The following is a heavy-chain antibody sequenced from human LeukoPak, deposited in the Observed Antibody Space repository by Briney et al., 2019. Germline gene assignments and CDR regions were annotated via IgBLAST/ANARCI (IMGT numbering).Heavy chain of an antibody. D-gene: IGHD2-2*01. Sequence: GGSLRLSCAASGFTFSDYYMSWIRQAPGKGLEWVSYISSGGSTIYYADSVKGRFTISRDNAKNSLYLQMNCLRAEDTAVYYCARDGSRFCSSTSCYSGYYYYGMDVWGQGTTVTVSS. CDR3: ARDGSRFCSSTSCYSGYYYYGMDV. V-gene: IGHV3-11*01. J-gene: IGHJ6*02. CDR1: GFTFSDYY. CDR2: ISSGGSTI.